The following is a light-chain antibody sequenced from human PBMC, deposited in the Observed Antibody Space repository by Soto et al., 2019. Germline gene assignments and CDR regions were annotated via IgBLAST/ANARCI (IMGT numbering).Light chain of an antibody. CDR3: QQYNNYGWT. CDR2: RAS. Sequence: DIQLTQSLPTLAPSVEERVPITCRASQIISSWLAWYQQKPGKAPKLLIYRASTLESGVPSRFSGSGSGTEFTLTISSLQPDDFATYYCQQYNNYGWTFGQGTKVDIK. CDR1: QIISSW. J-gene: IGKJ1*01. V-gene: IGKV1-5*03.